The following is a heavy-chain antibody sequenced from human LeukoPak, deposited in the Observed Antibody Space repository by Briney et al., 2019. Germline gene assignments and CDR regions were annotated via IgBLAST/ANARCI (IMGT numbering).Heavy chain of an antibody. Sequence: WGSLRLSCAASGFTFSNYWMSWVRQAPGKGLEWVANIKQDGSEKYYVNSVKGRFTISRDNAKNSLYLQMNSLRAEDTAIYFCAREDDWNYEDYWGQGTLVTVSS. CDR2: IKQDGSEK. D-gene: IGHD1-7*01. V-gene: IGHV3-7*01. J-gene: IGHJ4*02. CDR1: GFTFSNYW. CDR3: AREDDWNYEDY.